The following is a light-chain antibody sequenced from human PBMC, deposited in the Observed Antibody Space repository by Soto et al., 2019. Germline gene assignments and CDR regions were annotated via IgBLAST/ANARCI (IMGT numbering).Light chain of an antibody. V-gene: IGKV1-5*03. CDR3: QQYNGYSTWT. J-gene: IGKJ1*01. Sequence: DIQMTQSPSSLSASVGDRVTITCRASQGISNYLAWYQQKPGKVPKLLIYKASTLKSGVPSRFSGSGSGTEFTLTISSLQPDDFATYYCQQYNGYSTWTFGQGTKVDI. CDR2: KAS. CDR1: QGISNY.